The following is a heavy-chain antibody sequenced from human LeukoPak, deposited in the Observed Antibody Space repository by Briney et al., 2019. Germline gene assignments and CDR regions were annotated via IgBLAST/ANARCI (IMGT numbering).Heavy chain of an antibody. CDR1: GFSVSSNY. J-gene: IGHJ1*01. D-gene: IGHD2-15*01. CDR3: ARFNIAAEYFQH. V-gene: IGHV3-66*01. CDR2: IYGGGST. Sequence: GGSLRLSCAASGFSVSSNYMSWARQAPGKGLEWVSVIYGGGSTYYADSVKGRFTISRDNSKNTLYLQMNSLRAEDTAVYYCARFNIAAEYFQHWGQGTLVTASS.